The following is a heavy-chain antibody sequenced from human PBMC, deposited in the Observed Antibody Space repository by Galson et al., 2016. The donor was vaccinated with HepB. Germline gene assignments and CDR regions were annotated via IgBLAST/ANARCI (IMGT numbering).Heavy chain of an antibody. Sequence: SETLSLTCAVSGVSISSHHWWSWVRQSPGKGLEWIGEIFHSGKTNYNSSLKSRVTLSVDKSENQIFLKLTSVTAADTAVYYCTSCYVDCLYAFDVWGQGTVVTVSS. J-gene: IGHJ3*01. CDR2: IFHSGKT. CDR1: GVSISSHHW. D-gene: IGHD3-9*01. V-gene: IGHV4-4*02. CDR3: TSCYVDCLYAFDV.